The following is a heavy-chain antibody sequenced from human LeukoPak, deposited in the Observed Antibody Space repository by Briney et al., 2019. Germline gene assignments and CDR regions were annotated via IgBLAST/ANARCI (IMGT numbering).Heavy chain of an antibody. CDR3: AGGRLVATSKAVAIDY. D-gene: IGHD5-12*01. CDR1: GFTFSSYA. V-gene: IGHV3-9*01. CDR2: ISWNSGSI. J-gene: IGHJ4*02. Sequence: PGGSLRLSCAASGFTFSSYAMHWVRQAPGKGLEWVSGISWNSGSIGYADSVKGRFTISRDNAKNTLYLQMNNLRADDTAVYYCAGGRLVATSKAVAIDYWGQGTLVTVSS.